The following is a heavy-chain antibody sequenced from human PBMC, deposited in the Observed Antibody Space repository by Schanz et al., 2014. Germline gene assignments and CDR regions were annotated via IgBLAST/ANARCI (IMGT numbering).Heavy chain of an antibody. J-gene: IGHJ5*02. CDR1: GTSITSSTYY. V-gene: IGHV4-39*01. CDR3: ARPSSVVGITGWFDT. D-gene: IGHD3-22*01. CDR2: ISYSGNT. Sequence: QLQLRESGPGLVKPSETLSLICSVSGTSITSSTYYWGWIRQPPGKGPEWIGSISYSGNTYYTPSLKSRFPFSLDTSKTQFSLRLPSVTAADTAVYYCARPSSVVGITGWFDTWGQGTLVTVSS.